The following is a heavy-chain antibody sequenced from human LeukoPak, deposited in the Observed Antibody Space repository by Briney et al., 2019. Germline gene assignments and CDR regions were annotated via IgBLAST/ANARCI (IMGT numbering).Heavy chain of an antibody. J-gene: IGHJ4*02. D-gene: IGHD3-10*01. CDR1: GFTFSSYS. Sequence: GGSLRLSCAASGFTFSSYSMHWVRQAPGKGLVWVSRINSDGSSTSYADSVKGRFTISRDNAKNTLYLQMNSLRAEDTAVYYCARGFHYYGSGSYYKELDYWAREPWSPSPQ. V-gene: IGHV3-74*01. CDR2: INSDGSST. CDR3: ARGFHYYGSGSYYKELDY.